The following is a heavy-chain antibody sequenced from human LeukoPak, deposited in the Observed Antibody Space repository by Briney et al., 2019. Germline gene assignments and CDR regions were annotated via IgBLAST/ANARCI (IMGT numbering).Heavy chain of an antibody. Sequence: SETLSLTCSVSGDSITTYYWSWIRQPPGRGLEWIGYFYYSGSTNYNASLKSRVTISVDTSKNQFSLKLSSVTAADTAVYYCARSRGVVDWFDPWGQGTLVTVSS. V-gene: IGHV4-59*08. D-gene: IGHD3-10*01. J-gene: IGHJ5*02. CDR1: GDSITTYY. CDR2: FYYSGST. CDR3: ARSRGVVDWFDP.